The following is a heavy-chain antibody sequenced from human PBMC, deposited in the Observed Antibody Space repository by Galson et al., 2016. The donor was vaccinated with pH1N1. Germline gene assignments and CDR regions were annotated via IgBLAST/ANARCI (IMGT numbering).Heavy chain of an antibody. CDR1: GYTFTSYG. V-gene: IGHV1-18*01. CDR3: ARAGYGDYVGYFDY. D-gene: IGHD4-17*01. Sequence: SVKVSCKASGYTFTSYGINWVRQAAGQGLEWMGWISAYNGNTNYAQKLQGRVTMTTDTSTSTAYMELRSLRSDDTAVYYCARAGYGDYVGYFDYWGQGTLVTVSS. CDR2: ISAYNGNT. J-gene: IGHJ4*02.